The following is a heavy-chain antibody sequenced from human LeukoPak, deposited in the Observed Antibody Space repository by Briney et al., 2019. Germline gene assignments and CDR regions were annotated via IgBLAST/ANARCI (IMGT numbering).Heavy chain of an antibody. CDR2: ISGGGGST. CDR1: GFTFSSYA. V-gene: IGHV3-23*01. CDR3: AKRDYSNYDLDY. D-gene: IGHD4-11*01. Sequence: GGSLRLSCAASGFTFSSYAMSWVRQAPGKGLEWVSAISGGGGSTYYADSVKGRFTISRDNSKNTLYPQMNSLRAEDTAVYYCAKRDYSNYDLDYWGQGTLVTVSS. J-gene: IGHJ4*02.